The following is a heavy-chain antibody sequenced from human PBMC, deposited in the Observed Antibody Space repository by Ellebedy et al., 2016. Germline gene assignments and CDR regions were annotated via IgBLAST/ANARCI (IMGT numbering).Heavy chain of an antibody. CDR3: ARDRPGCTNGVGGTRGAFDI. V-gene: IGHV3-53*01. CDR2: IYSGGST. J-gene: IGHJ3*02. Sequence: GGSLRLSCAASGFTVSSNYMSWVRQAPGKGLEWVSVIYSGGSTYYADSVKGRFTISRDNSKNTLYLQMNSLRAEDTAVYYCARDRPGCTNGVGGTRGAFDIWGQGTMVTVSS. CDR1: GFTVSSNY. D-gene: IGHD2-8*01.